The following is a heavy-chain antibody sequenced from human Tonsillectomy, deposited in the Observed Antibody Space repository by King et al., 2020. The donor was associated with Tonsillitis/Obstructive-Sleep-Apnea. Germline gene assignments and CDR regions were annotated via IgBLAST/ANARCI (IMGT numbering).Heavy chain of an antibody. Sequence: GQLVQSGAEVKKPGASVKVSCKASGYTFTSYYIHCVRQAPGQGLEWMGIINPIGGSTSYAQKFQGRVTMTRDTSTSTVYMGLSSLRSEETAVYYCARDGSVATRPLDYWGQGTLVTVSS. D-gene: IGHD6-6*01. CDR1: GYTFTSYY. V-gene: IGHV1-46*01. CDR3: ARDGSVATRPLDY. CDR2: INPIGGST. J-gene: IGHJ4*02.